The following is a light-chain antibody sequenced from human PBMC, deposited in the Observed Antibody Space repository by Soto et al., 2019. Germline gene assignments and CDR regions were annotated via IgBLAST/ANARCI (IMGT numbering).Light chain of an antibody. Sequence: EIVLTQSPGTLSLSPGERATLSCRASQSVSSKLAWYQQKPGQAPRLLIYGASSRATDIPDRFSGSGSGTDFTLTISRLEPEDFAVYYCQQWFTFGPGTKVDIK. CDR2: GAS. V-gene: IGKV3-20*01. CDR3: QQWFT. J-gene: IGKJ3*01. CDR1: QSVSSK.